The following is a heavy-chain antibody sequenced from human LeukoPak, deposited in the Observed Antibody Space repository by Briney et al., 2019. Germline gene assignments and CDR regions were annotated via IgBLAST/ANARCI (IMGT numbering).Heavy chain of an antibody. CDR1: XFTVSDNN. D-gene: IGHD2-15*01. V-gene: IGHV3-53*01. CDR2: LHRDGSV. J-gene: IGHJ2*01. CDR3: AKGPAPYCSGGRCYSPHWYFDL. Sequence: GSLRLSCAASXFTVSDNNMIWVRQAPGKGMEWVSTLHRDGSVRYAESVNGRFTISRDDSKNNLALQMSSLRDEDTAVYYCAKGPAPYCSGGRCYSPHWYFDLWGRGTLVTVSS.